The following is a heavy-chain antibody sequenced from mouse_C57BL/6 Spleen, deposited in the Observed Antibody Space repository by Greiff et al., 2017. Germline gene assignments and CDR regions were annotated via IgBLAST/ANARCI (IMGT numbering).Heavy chain of an antibody. CDR2: IRNKANGYTT. CDR3: ASRDYYGSSFAY. Sequence: EVKVVESGGGLVQPGGSLSLSCAASGFTFTDYYMSWVRQPPGKALEWLGFIRNKANGYTTEYSASVKGRFTISRDNSQSILYLQMNALRAEDSATYYCASRDYYGSSFAYWGQGTLVTVSA. CDR1: GFTFTDYY. V-gene: IGHV7-3*01. D-gene: IGHD1-1*01. J-gene: IGHJ3*01.